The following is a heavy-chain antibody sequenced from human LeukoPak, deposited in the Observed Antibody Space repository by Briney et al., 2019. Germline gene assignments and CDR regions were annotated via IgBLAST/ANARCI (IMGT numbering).Heavy chain of an antibody. CDR1: GFTLRSYW. J-gene: IGHJ4*02. D-gene: IGHD3-22*01. CDR2: INPDGSST. CDR3: ARGHLYCGSSGADY. V-gene: IGHV3-74*01. Sequence: GGSLRLSCAASGFTLRSYWRHWVRQPPGKGLVWVSRINPDGSSTNYADSMKRRFTISSDNAKNTLYLQMSILSAEAMVVYYWARGHLYCGSSGADYWGQGTLGTVSS.